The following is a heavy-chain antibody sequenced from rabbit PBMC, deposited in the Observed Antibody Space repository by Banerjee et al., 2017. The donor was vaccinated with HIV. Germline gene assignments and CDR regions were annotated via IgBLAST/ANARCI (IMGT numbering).Heavy chain of an antibody. CDR1: GFSFSTNDY. CDR2: IAGSSSGFT. Sequence: QSLEESGGDLVKPGASLTLTCTASGFSFSTNDYMCWVRQAPGKGLEWISCIAGSSSGFTYSATWAKGQFTCSKTSSTTVTLQMTSLTAADTATYFCARDGAGGSYFALWGQGTLVTVS. CDR3: ARDGAGGSYFAL. D-gene: IGHD8-1*01. J-gene: IGHJ3*01. V-gene: IGHV1S40*01.